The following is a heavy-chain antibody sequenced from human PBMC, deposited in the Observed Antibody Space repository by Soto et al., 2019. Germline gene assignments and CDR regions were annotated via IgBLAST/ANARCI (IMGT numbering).Heavy chain of an antibody. Sequence: PSETLSLTCAVYGGSFSGYYWSWIRQPPGKGLEWIGEINHSGSTNYNPSLKSRVTISVDTSKNQFSLKLSSVTAADTAVYYCARGSKNITIFGVVLRPYYYGMDVWGQGTTVTVS. CDR1: GGSFSGYY. J-gene: IGHJ6*02. CDR3: ARGSKNITIFGVVLRPYYYGMDV. V-gene: IGHV4-34*01. D-gene: IGHD3-3*01. CDR2: INHSGST.